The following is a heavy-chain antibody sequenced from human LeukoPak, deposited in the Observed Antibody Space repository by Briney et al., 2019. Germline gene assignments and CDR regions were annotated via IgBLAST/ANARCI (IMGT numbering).Heavy chain of an antibody. CDR3: ARGRGIQLWFDFDY. Sequence: ASVKVSCKASGYTFTGYYMHWVRQAPGQGLEWMGWINPNSGGTNYAQKFQGRVTMTRDMSTSTVYMELSSLRSEDTAVYYCARGRGIQLWFDFDYWGQGTLVTVSS. D-gene: IGHD5-18*01. J-gene: IGHJ4*02. V-gene: IGHV1-2*02. CDR2: INPNSGGT. CDR1: GYTFTGYY.